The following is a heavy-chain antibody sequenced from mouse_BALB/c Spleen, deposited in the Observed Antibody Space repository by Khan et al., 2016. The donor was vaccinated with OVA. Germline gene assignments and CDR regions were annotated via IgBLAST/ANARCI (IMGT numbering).Heavy chain of an antibody. Sequence: QVQLQQSGPGLVAPSQSLSITCTVSGFSLTSYGVGWVRQPPGKGLEWLGVIWGDGSTNYYSALISSLSTSKANSKSQAFLKLNSLQTDEHATVYCAPDEYGRDWFAYWGQGTLVTVSA. D-gene: IGHD1-1*01. CDR2: IWGDGST. J-gene: IGHJ3*01. V-gene: IGHV2-3*01. CDR3: APDEYGRDWFAY. CDR1: GFSLTSYG.